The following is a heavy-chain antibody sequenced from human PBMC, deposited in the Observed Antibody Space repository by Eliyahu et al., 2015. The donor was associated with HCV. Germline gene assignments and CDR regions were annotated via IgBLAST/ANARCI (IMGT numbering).Heavy chain of an antibody. CDR1: GFTFDSYG. V-gene: IGHV3-9*01. D-gene: IGHD3-9*01. J-gene: IGHJ4*02. CDR2: ISWNSDYI. Sequence: EVQLVXSGXGLVQPGRSLRLSXXASGFTFDSYGMHWVRQVPGKGLEWVSGISWNSDYIAYADSVKGRFTISRDNAKNSLFLQMNSLRTEDTALYYCTEETGDSWGQGTLVTVSS. CDR3: TEETGDS.